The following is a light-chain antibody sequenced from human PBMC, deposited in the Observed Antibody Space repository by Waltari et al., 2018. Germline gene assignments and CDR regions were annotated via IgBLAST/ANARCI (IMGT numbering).Light chain of an antibody. CDR2: EVS. J-gene: IGLJ2*01. Sequence: QSALTQPPSASGSPGQSVTISCAGTSNDIGVYNYVSWYQHHPGKAPKLIIYEVSNRPSGVPDRFSGSKSGKTASLTVSGRQTEEEADYYCSSYAGTNNSLFGGGTKLTVL. CDR3: SSYAGTNNSL. CDR1: SNDIGVYNY. V-gene: IGLV2-8*01.